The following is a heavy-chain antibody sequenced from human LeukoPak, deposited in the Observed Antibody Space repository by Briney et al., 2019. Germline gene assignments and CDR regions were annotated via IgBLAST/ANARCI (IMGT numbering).Heavy chain of an antibody. D-gene: IGHD6-6*01. CDR3: GKREEYSSSGHTFDY. Sequence: PGGSLRLSCAASGFTFSSYWMSWVRQAPGKGLEWVANIKQDGSEKYYVDSVKGRFTISRDNAKNSLYLQMNSLRAEDTAVYYCGKREEYSSSGHTFDYWGQGTLVTVSS. CDR1: GFTFSSYW. J-gene: IGHJ4*02. CDR2: IKQDGSEK. V-gene: IGHV3-7*03.